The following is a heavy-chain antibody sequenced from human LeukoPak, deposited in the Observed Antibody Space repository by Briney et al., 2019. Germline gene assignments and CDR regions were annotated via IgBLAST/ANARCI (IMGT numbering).Heavy chain of an antibody. V-gene: IGHV4-4*07. CDR2: IYTSGTT. CDR1: GGSISSYY. Sequence: SETLSLTCTVSGGSISSYYWSWIRQPAGTGLELIGRIYTSGTTNYNPSLKSRVTMSVDTSKNQFSLKLSSVTAADTAVYYCARAPTGTGGWNWFDPWGQGTLVTVSS. D-gene: IGHD1-1*01. CDR3: ARAPTGTGGWNWFDP. J-gene: IGHJ5*02.